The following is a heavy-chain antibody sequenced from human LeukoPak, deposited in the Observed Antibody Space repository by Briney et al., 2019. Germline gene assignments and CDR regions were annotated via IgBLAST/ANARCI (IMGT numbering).Heavy chain of an antibody. D-gene: IGHD4-17*01. V-gene: IGHV4-31*03. CDR1: GGSISSGGYS. Sequence: SETLSLTCTVSGGSISSGGYSWSWIRQHPGKGLEWIGYIYYSGSTYYNPSLKSRVTISVDTSKNQFSLKLSSVTAADTAVYYCATRGGYGDYVDYWGQGTLVTVSS. J-gene: IGHJ4*02. CDR2: IYYSGST. CDR3: ATRGGYGDYVDY.